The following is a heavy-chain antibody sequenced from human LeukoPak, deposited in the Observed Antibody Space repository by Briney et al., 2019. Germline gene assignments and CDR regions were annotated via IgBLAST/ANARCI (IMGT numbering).Heavy chain of an antibody. V-gene: IGHV3-21*01. CDR1: GFTFSSYS. CDR2: ISSSSSYI. Sequence: GGSLRLSCAASGFTFSSYSMNWVRQAPGKGLEWVSSISSSSSYIYYADSVKGRFTISRDNAKNSLYLQMNSLRAEDTAVYYCAADIVVVTAIPEYYFDYWGQGTLVTVSS. CDR3: AADIVVVTAIPEYYFDY. J-gene: IGHJ4*02. D-gene: IGHD2-21*02.